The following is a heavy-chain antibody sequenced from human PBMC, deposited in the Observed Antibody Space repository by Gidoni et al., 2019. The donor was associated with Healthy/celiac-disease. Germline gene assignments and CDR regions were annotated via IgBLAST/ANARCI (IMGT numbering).Heavy chain of an antibody. Sequence: EVQLVESGGGLVKPGGSLRLSCAASGFTFSSYSMNWVRQAPGKGLEWVSSISSSSSYIYYADSVKGRFTISRDNAKNSLYLQMNSLRAEDTAVYYCARVVCYYDSSGSSLWGQGTLVTVSS. CDR1: GFTFSSYS. V-gene: IGHV3-21*01. CDR3: ARVVCYYDSSGSSL. CDR2: ISSSSSYI. J-gene: IGHJ4*02. D-gene: IGHD3-22*01.